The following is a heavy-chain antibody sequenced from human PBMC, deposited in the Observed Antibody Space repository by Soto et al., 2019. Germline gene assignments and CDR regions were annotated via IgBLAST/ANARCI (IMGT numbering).Heavy chain of an antibody. CDR3: ARRITMVRGPYYYYGMDV. D-gene: IGHD3-10*01. Sequence: GGSLRLSCDASGFTFSSHGMTWVRQAPGKGLEWVAFISSTSSTKNYADSVKGRFTISRDNTKNSLYLQMSSLRDEDTAVYYCARRITMVRGPYYYYGMDVWGQGTTVTV. CDR1: GFTFSSHG. J-gene: IGHJ6*02. CDR2: ISSTSSTK. V-gene: IGHV3-48*02.